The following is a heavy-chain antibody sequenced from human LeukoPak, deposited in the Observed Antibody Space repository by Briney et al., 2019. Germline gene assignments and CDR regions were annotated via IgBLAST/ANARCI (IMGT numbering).Heavy chain of an antibody. CDR3: ASSMGYYYDSSPDY. J-gene: IGHJ4*02. CDR1: GYTFTGYY. V-gene: IGHV1-2*02. Sequence: ASVKVSCKASGYTFTGYYMHWVRQAPGQGLEWMGWINPNSGGTNYAQKFQGRVTMTRDTSISTAYMELSRLRSEDTAVYYCASSMGYYYDSSPDYWGQGTLVTVSS. D-gene: IGHD3-22*01. CDR2: INPNSGGT.